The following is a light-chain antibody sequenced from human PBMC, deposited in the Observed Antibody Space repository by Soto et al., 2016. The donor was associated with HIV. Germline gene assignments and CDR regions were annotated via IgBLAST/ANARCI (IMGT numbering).Light chain of an antibody. Sequence: YELTQPPSVSVSPGQTASITCSGDTLPKQYAYWYQQKPGQAPVLVIYKDSERPSGIPERFSGSSSGTTVTLTISGVQAEDEADYYCQSADSSGTYVLFGGGTKLTVL. CDR1: TLPKQY. V-gene: IGLV3-25*03. J-gene: IGLJ2*01. CDR2: KDS. CDR3: QSADSSGTYVL.